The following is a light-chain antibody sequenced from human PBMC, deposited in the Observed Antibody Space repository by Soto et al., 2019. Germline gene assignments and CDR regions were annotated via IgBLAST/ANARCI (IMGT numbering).Light chain of an antibody. J-gene: IGLJ1*01. CDR2: DVT. CDR1: SSDVGGYNY. Sequence: SVLTQPRSVSAAPGQSVTISCTGTSSDVGGYNYVSWYQHHPGKTPKLMIYDVTKRPSGVRDRFSASKSSNTASMTISEIQAEDEADYYCCSYAGSYAYVFGTGTKVTVL. V-gene: IGLV2-11*01. CDR3: CSYAGSYAYV.